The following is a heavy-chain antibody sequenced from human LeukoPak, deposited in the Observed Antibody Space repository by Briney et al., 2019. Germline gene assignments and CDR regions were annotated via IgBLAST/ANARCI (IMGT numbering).Heavy chain of an antibody. D-gene: IGHD4-17*01. CDR3: AESSPTNTVTKSQWYFDS. J-gene: IGHJ4*02. CDR1: GFTFSSYA. Sequence: QAGGSLRLSCAAAGFTFSSYAMSWVRQTPGKGLEWVSGISGSGSSPYYANSVNGRFTIYRDNSKDTLYLKINSLRAEDTAAYNCAESSPTNTVTKSQWYFDSWGQGTLVTVSS. CDR2: ISGSGSSP. V-gene: IGHV3-23*01.